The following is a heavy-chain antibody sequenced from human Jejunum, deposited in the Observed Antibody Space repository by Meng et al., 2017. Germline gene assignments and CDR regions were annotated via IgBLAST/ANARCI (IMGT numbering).Heavy chain of an antibody. V-gene: IGHV4-4*02. CDR3: ARDWGCRDGYCFSGLLEF. D-gene: IGHD2-15*01. CDR2: IYHSGDT. J-gene: IGHJ4*02. CDR1: GGSIHSLHW. Sequence: QMQLQESGPGLVKPSGTLSLTCAVSGGSIHSLHWFNWVRQPPGKGLEWIGEIYHSGDTNYNPSLTSPVTISVDKSKNQFTLRLNSVTAADTAIYYCARDWGCRDGYCFSGLLEFWGQGILVTVSS.